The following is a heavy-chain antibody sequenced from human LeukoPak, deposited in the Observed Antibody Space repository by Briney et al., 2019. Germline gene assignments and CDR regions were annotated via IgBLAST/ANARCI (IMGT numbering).Heavy chain of an antibody. Sequence: GGSLRLSCAVSGFSIRDNYLNWVRQTPGGGLECVSVLYSGGAAYYADSVKGRFTISRDASKNTLSLQMNSLRVEDTALYYCARGTFSPQGSYYGHWGQGTRVTVSS. CDR1: GFSIRDNY. CDR2: LYSGGAA. D-gene: IGHD3-10*01. J-gene: IGHJ4*02. V-gene: IGHV3-53*01. CDR3: ARGTFSPQGSYYGH.